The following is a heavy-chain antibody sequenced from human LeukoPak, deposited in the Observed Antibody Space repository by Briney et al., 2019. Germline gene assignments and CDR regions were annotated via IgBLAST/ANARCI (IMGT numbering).Heavy chain of an antibody. CDR1: GYTFTSYD. CDR2: MNPNSGNT. V-gene: IGHV1-8*01. J-gene: IGHJ4*02. CDR3: ARGYDILTGYYDPFVDY. Sequence: ASVKVSCTASGYTFTSYDINWVRQATGQGLEWMGWMNPNSGNTGYAQKFQGRVTMTRNTSISTAYMELSSLRSEDTAVYYCARGYDILTGYYDPFVDYWGQGTLVTVSS. D-gene: IGHD3-9*01.